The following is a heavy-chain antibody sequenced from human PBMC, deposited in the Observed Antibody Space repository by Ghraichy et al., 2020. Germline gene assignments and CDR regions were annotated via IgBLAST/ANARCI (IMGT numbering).Heavy chain of an antibody. J-gene: IGHJ2*01. V-gene: IGHV7-4-1*02. CDR1: GYTFTSYA. D-gene: IGHD2-15*01. Sequence: ASVKVSCKASGYTFTSYAMNWVRQAPGQGLEWMGWINTNTGNPTYAQGFTGRFVFSLDTSVSTAYLQISSLKAEDTAVYYCATEGVAATPYWYFDLWGRGTLVTVSS. CDR3: ATEGVAATPYWYFDL. CDR2: INTNTGNP.